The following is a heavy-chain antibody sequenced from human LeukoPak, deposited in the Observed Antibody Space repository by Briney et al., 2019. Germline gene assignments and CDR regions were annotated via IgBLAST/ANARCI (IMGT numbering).Heavy chain of an antibody. CDR2: IIPIFGTA. J-gene: IGHJ3*02. CDR1: GGTFSSYA. D-gene: IGHD2-21*02. Sequence: SVKVSCKASGGTFSSYAISWVRQAPGQGLEWMGGIIPIFGTANYAQKFQGRVTITADKSTSTAYMELSSLSSEDTAVYYCARGGDSDAFDIWGQGTMVTVSS. CDR3: ARGGDSDAFDI. V-gene: IGHV1-69*06.